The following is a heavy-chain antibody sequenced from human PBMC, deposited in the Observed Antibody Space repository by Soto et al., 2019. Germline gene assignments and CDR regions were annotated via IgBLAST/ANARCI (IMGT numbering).Heavy chain of an antibody. Sequence: PGGSLRLSCSASGFTFSSYDMHWVRQRPGKGLEWVSAIGTAGDTNYAGSVKGRFTISRENAKNSLYLQMNSLRAGDTAIYFCARAIGPTLFDYWGQGTLVTVSS. CDR1: GFTFSSYD. J-gene: IGHJ4*02. V-gene: IGHV3-13*04. CDR2: IGTAGDT. D-gene: IGHD3-22*01. CDR3: ARAIGPTLFDY.